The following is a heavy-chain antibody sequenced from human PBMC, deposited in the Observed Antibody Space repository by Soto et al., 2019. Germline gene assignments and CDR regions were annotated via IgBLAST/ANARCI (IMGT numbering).Heavy chain of an antibody. CDR3: AKDHYIVVVPAAYSPGVSY. V-gene: IGHV3-30*18. CDR2: ISYDGSNK. Sequence: VGSLRLSCAASGFTFSSYGMHWVRQAPGKGLEWVAVISYDGSNKYYADSVKGRFTISRDNSKNTLYLQMNSLRAEDTAVYYCAKDHYIVVVPAAYSPGVSYWGQGTLVTVSS. CDR1: GFTFSSYG. D-gene: IGHD2-2*01. J-gene: IGHJ4*02.